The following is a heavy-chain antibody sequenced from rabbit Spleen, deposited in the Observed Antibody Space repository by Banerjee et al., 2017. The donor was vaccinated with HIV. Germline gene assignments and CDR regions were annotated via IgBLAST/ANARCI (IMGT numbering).Heavy chain of an antibody. J-gene: IGHJ4*01. D-gene: IGHD1-1*01. CDR2: IYAGSSGST. Sequence: QSLEESGGDLVKPGASLTLTCTASGFSFSSSYYMCWVRQAPGKGLEWIACIYAGSSGSTYYASWAKGRFTISKTSSTTVTLQMTSLTAADTATYFCARDSDYSGNNDNGHAFFELWGPGTLVTVS. V-gene: IGHV1S40*01. CDR1: GFSFSSSYY. CDR3: ARDSDYSGNNDNGHAFFEL.